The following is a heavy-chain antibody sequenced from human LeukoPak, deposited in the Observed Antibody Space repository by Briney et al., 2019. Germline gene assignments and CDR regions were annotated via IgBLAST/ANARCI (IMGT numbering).Heavy chain of an antibody. Sequence: PSEALSLTCTVFGDSISSSFYYWGWIRQPPGKGLGWIGSIYYSGSTYYNPSLKSRVIISVDTSNNQFSLKLSSVTAADTAVYYCARTSADSSYTMDVWGTGTAVTVSS. CDR2: IYYSGST. J-gene: IGHJ6*03. CDR1: GDSISSSFYY. D-gene: IGHD2-15*01. CDR3: ARTSADSSYTMDV. V-gene: IGHV4-39*01.